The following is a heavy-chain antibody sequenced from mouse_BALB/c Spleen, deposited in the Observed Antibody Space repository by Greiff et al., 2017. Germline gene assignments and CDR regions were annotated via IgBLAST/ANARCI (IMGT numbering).Heavy chain of an antibody. V-gene: IGHV7-3*02. Sequence: EVKVVESGGGLVQPGGSLRLSCATSGFTFTDYYMSWVRQPPGKALEWLGFIRNKANGYTTEYSASVKGRFTISRDNSQSILYLQMNTLRAEDSATYYCARSYGLYYAMDYWGQGTSVTVSS. CDR2: IRNKANGYTT. D-gene: IGHD1-1*01. CDR1: GFTFTDYY. CDR3: ARSYGLYYAMDY. J-gene: IGHJ4*01.